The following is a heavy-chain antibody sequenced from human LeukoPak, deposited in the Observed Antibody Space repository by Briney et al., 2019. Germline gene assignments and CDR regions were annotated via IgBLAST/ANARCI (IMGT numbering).Heavy chain of an antibody. CDR3: ARATSGYDLN. CDR1: GGSISSGDYY. CDR2: IYYSGST. Sequence: SETLSLTCTVSGGSISSGDYYWSWIRQPPGKGLEWIGYIYYSGSTYYNPSLKSRVTISVDTSKNQFSLKPSSVTAADTAVYYCARATSGYDLNWGQGTLVTVSS. D-gene: IGHD5-12*01. V-gene: IGHV4-30-4*01. J-gene: IGHJ4*02.